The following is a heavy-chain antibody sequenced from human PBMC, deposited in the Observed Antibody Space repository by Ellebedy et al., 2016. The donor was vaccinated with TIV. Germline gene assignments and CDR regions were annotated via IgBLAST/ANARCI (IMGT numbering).Heavy chain of an antibody. D-gene: IGHD5-12*01. CDR2: IYYSGST. CDR1: GGSISSYY. CDR3: ARGADIVATTSTLNWFDP. J-gene: IGHJ5*02. Sequence: MPSETLSLTCTVSGGSISSYYWSWIQQPPGKGLEWIGYIYYSGSTNYNPSLKSRVNISVDTSKNQFSLKLSSVTAADTAVYYCARGADIVATTSTLNWFDPWGQGTLVTVSS. V-gene: IGHV4-59*12.